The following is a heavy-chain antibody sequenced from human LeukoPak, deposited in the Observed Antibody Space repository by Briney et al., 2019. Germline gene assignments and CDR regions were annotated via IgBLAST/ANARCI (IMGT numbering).Heavy chain of an antibody. CDR1: GGSISSYY. Sequence: PSETLSLTCTVSGGSISSYYWSWIRQRPGKGLEWIGYIYYSGSTNYNPSLKSRVTISVDTSKNQFSLKLSSVTAADTAVYYCASGVAVAGTGSWFDPWGQGTLVTVSS. V-gene: IGHV4-59*01. D-gene: IGHD6-19*01. CDR3: ASGVAVAGTGSWFDP. CDR2: IYYSGST. J-gene: IGHJ5*02.